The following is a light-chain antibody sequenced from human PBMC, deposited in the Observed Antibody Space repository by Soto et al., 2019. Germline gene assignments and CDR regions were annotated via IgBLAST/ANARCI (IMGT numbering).Light chain of an antibody. CDR3: QVWDTSSDHSWV. Sequence: SYELTQPPSVSAAPGQTARITCGGDNIGSESVHWYQQKPGQAPVLVVYDDSDRPSGIPERFSGSNSGNTATLTISRVEAGDEADYYCQVWDTSSDHSWVFGGGTQLTVL. J-gene: IGLJ3*02. CDR2: DDS. CDR1: NIGSES. V-gene: IGLV3-21*02.